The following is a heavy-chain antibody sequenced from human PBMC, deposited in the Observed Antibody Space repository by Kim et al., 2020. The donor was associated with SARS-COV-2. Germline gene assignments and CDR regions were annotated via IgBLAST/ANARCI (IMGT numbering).Heavy chain of an antibody. Sequence: GESLKISCKGSGYIFTSYWIGWVRQMPGKGLEWMGIIYPGDSDTRYSPSFQGQVTISADKSISTAYLQWSSLKASDTAMYYCARQIDPYDSRGYFAFWGQGHRLPVS. CDR2: IYPGDSDT. D-gene: IGHD3-22*01. V-gene: IGHV5-51*01. CDR3: ARQIDPYDSRGYFAF. CDR1: GYIFTSYW. J-gene: IGHJ4*02.